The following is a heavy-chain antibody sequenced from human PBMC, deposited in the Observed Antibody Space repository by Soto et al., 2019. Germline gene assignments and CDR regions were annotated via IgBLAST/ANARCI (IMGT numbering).Heavy chain of an antibody. V-gene: IGHV4-39*01. J-gene: IGHJ4*02. D-gene: IGHD3-22*01. CDR2: IYYSGST. CDR3: ASPISDYYGSSGYYYVFDY. Sequence: SETLSLTCTVSGGSISSSSYYWGWIRQPPGKGLEWIGSIYYSGSTHYHPSLKRRVTISVDTSKTQFSLKLSSVTAADTAVYYCASPISDYYGSSGYYYVFDYWGQGTLVTVS. CDR1: GGSISSSSYY.